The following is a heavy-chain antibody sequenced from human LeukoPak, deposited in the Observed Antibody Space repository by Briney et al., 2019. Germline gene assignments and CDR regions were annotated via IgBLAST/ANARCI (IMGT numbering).Heavy chain of an antibody. CDR2: IYYSGST. CDR3: ARLTSAVAGSPNP. Sequence: PSETLSLTCTVSGGSISSSSYYWGWIRQPRGKGLEWIGSIYYSGSTYYNPSLKSRVTISVDTSKNQFSLKLSSVTAADTAVYYCARLTSAVAGSPNPWGQGTLVTVSS. D-gene: IGHD6-19*01. J-gene: IGHJ5*02. V-gene: IGHV4-39*01. CDR1: GGSISSSSYY.